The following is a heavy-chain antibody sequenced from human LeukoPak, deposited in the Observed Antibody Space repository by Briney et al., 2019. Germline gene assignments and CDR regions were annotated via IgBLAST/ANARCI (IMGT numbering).Heavy chain of an antibody. CDR2: MNQDGSEK. CDR1: GFTFSSYW. D-gene: IGHD2-15*01. Sequence: PGGSLRLSCAASGFTFSSYWMTWVRQAPGKGLEWVANMNQDGSEKYYVDSVKGRFTISRDNAKNSLYLQMNSLRAEDTAVYYCARDAALYRLFDYWGQGTLVTVSP. CDR3: ARDAALYRLFDY. V-gene: IGHV3-7*01. J-gene: IGHJ4*02.